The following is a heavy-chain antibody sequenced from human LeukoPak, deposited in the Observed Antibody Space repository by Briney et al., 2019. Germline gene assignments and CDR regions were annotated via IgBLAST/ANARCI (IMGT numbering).Heavy chain of an antibody. CDR2: MNPISGDT. V-gene: IGHV1-8*01. CDR1: GYTFTSYD. CDR3: AKQEYGGYYYHGIDY. J-gene: IGHJ4*02. D-gene: IGHD3-22*01. Sequence: ASVKVSCKASGYTFTSYDVNWVRQATGQGLEWMGWMNPISGDTGYALKFQGRVTMSRNTSISTAYMELDSLRAEDTAVYYCAKQEYGGYYYHGIDYWGQGTLVTVSS.